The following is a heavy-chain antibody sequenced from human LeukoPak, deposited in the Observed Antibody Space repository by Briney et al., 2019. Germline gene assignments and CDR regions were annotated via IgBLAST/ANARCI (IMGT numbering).Heavy chain of an antibody. V-gene: IGHV3-23*01. CDR2: ISGSGGST. CDR1: GFTFSSYP. Sequence: PGGSLRLSCAASGFTFSSYPMHWVRQAPGKGLEWVSGISGSGGSTYYADSVKGRFTISRDNSKNTLYLQMNSLRAEDTATYYCAKVKDYYYYGMDVWGQGTTVTVSS. J-gene: IGHJ6*02. CDR3: AKVKDYYYYGMDV.